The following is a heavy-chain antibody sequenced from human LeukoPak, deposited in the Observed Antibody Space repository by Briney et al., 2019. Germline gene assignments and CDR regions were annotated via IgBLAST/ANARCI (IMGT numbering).Heavy chain of an antibody. V-gene: IGHV3-49*03. CDR1: GFTFGDYA. J-gene: IGHJ4*02. D-gene: IGHD1-1*01. Sequence: GGSLRLSCTASGFTFGDYAMSWIRQAPRKGLEWVGFIRSKAYGEAADYAASVKGRFTISRDDSKAIAYLQMNSLKTEDTAVYHCTRDRGAYNLYDYWGRGTLVTVSS. CDR2: IRSKAYGEAA. CDR3: TRDRGAYNLYDY.